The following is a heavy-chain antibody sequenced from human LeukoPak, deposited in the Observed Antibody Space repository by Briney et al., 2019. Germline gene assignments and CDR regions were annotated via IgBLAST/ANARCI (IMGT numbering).Heavy chain of an antibody. D-gene: IGHD1-26*01. J-gene: IGHJ5*02. V-gene: IGHV3-30*14. CDR1: GFTFSSYA. CDR2: ISYDGSNK. Sequence: GGSLRFSSAASGFTFSSYAMHWVRPAPGKGLEWVAVISYDGSNKYYADSVKGRFTISRDNSKNTVYLQLNSLRAEDTAIYYCARAYIVGATRWFDPWGQGTLVTVSS. CDR3: ARAYIVGATRWFDP.